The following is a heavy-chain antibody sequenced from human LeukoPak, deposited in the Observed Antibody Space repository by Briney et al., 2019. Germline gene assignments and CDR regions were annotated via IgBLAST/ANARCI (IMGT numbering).Heavy chain of an antibody. CDR3: AKESQQWLVSDY. CDR2: IQYDRTNE. D-gene: IGHD6-19*01. J-gene: IGHJ4*02. Sequence: GGSLRLSCAASAFTFSSYGMHWVRQAPGKGLEWVAYIQYDRTNEQYAHSVKGRFTISRDNSKNTLYLQMNSLRAEDTAVYYCAKESQQWLVSDYWGQGTLVTVSS. CDR1: AFTFSSYG. V-gene: IGHV3-30*02.